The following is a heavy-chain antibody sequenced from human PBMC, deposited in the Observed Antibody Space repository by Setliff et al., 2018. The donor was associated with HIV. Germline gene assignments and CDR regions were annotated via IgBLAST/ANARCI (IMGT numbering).Heavy chain of an antibody. J-gene: IGHJ4*02. CDR3: ARDLKRPNSNFWGGYPIPFDS. V-gene: IGHV7-4-1*02. CDR1: GYTLAALS. CDR2: INTNTGNP. Sequence: ASVKVSCKVFGYTLAALSIHWVRQAPGKGLEWMGWINTNTGNPTYAQGFTGRFVFSLDTSVSTAYLQISSLKAEDTAVYFCARDLKRPNSNFWGGYPIPFDSWGQGTPVTVSS. D-gene: IGHD3-3*01.